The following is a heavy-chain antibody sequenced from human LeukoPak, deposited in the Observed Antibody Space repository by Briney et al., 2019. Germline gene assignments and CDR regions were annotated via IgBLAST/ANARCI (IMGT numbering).Heavy chain of an antibody. J-gene: IGHJ4*02. D-gene: IGHD5-12*01. CDR1: GGSFSGYY. CDR3: ARTKSGYDPHRRGGYFDY. CDR2: INHSGST. V-gene: IGHV4-34*01. Sequence: PETLSLTCAVYGGSFSGYYWSWIRQPPGKGLEWIGEINHSGSTNYNPSLKSRVTISVDTSKNQFSLKLSSVTAADTAVYYCARTKSGYDPHRRGGYFDYWGQGTLVTVSS.